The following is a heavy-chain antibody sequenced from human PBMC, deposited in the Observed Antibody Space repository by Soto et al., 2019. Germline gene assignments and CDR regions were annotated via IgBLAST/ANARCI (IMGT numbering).Heavy chain of an antibody. CDR1: AFTFSSYA. CDR2: ISGSGGST. D-gene: IGHD2-2*01. J-gene: IGHJ3*02. Sequence: PGGSLRLSCAASAFTFSSYAMSWVRQAPGKGLEWVSGISGSGGSTYYADSVKGRFTISRDNSKNTLYLQMNSLRAEDTAVYYCAKTCRGGPTHAFDIWGQGTMVTVS. V-gene: IGHV3-23*01. CDR3: AKTCRGGPTHAFDI.